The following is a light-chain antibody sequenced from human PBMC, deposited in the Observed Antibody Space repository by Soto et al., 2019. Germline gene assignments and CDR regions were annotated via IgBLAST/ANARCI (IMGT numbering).Light chain of an antibody. J-gene: IGLJ2*01. CDR2: RNN. CDR1: SSNIVSNF. CDR3: AAWDDSLSVV. Sequence: QSALTQPPSASGTPGQRVTISCSGXSSNIVSNFVYWYQQLPGTAPKLLIYRNNQRPSGVPDRFSGSKSGTSASLAISGLRSEDEADYYCAAWDDSLSVVFGGGTKLTVL. V-gene: IGLV1-47*01.